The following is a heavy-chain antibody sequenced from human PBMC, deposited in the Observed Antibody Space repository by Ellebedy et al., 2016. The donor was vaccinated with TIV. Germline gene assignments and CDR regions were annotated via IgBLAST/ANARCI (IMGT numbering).Heavy chain of an antibody. CDR1: GGTFSTYA. D-gene: IGHD5-24*01. V-gene: IGHV1-69*13. CDR3: AGDRAPIGRNWYFDL. CDR2: TIPMFGTA. J-gene: IGHJ2*01. Sequence: AASVKVSCTASGGTFSTYAISWVRQPPGPGLEWLGGTIPMFGTANFAQRFQGRVTITADESRSTAYMELSSLRSEDTAVYYCAGDRAPIGRNWYFDLWGRGTLVTVSS.